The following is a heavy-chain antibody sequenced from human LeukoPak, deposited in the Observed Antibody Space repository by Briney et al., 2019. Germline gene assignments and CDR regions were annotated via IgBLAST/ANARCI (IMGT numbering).Heavy chain of an antibody. Sequence: ASVKVSCKASGYTFTGYYMHWVRQAPGQGLEWMGWINPNSGGTNYAQKLQGRVTMTTDTSTSTAYMELRSLRSDDTAVYYCARGETMATISGHYWGQGTLVTVSS. CDR1: GYTFTGYY. V-gene: IGHV1-2*02. CDR2: INPNSGGT. D-gene: IGHD5-24*01. J-gene: IGHJ4*02. CDR3: ARGETMATISGHY.